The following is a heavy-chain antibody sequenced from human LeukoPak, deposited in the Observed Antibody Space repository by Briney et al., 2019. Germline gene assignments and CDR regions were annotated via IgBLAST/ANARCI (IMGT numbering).Heavy chain of an antibody. CDR2: IYTSGNT. CDR1: GVSFSTYY. V-gene: IGHV4-4*07. D-gene: IGHD3-22*01. J-gene: IGHJ3*02. Sequence: PSETLSLTCTVSGVSFSTYYWSWIRQPAGKGLEWIGRIYTSGNTHYNPSLKSRVTMSVDTSKIQFSLRLSSVTAADTAVYYCARFITVPGVAFDIWGQGTMVTVSS. CDR3: ARFITVPGVAFDI.